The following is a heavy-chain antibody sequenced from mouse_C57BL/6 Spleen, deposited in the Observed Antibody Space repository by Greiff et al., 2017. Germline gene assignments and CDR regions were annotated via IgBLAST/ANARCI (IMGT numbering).Heavy chain of an antibody. V-gene: IGHV1-64*01. CDR3: ARGGSINTGVADSMDY. D-gene: IGHD1-1*01. CDR2: IHPNDGCT. CDR1: GYTFTSYW. J-gene: IGHJ4*01. Sequence: QVQLQQPGAELVMPGASVKLSCKASGYTFTSYWMHWVKQRPGQGLEWIGEIHPNDGCTNYNEKFKSKSTLTVDKSSSTAYMHLSSLTSEDSAVYYCARGGSINTGVADSMDYWGQGTTLTVSS.